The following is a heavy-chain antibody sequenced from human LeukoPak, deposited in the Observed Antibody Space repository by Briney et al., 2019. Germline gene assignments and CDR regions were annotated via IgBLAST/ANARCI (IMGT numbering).Heavy chain of an antibody. CDR3: ATDLRVTMIVGAFDI. CDR2: VDPEDGET. V-gene: IGHV1-69-2*01. CDR1: GYTFTDYY. J-gene: IGHJ3*02. Sequence: ASVKVSCKVSGYTFTDYYMHWVQQAPGKGLEWVGLVDPEDGETIYAEKFQGRVTITADTSTDTAYMELSSLRSEDTAVYYCATDLRVTMIVGAFDIWGQGTMVTVSS. D-gene: IGHD3-22*01.